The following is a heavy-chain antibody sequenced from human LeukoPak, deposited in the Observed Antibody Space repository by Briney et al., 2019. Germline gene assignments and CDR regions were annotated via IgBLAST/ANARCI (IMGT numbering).Heavy chain of an antibody. D-gene: IGHD3-9*01. J-gene: IGHJ4*02. CDR3: LSYYDILTGYFQ. CDR1: GGSISSSSYY. Sequence: SETLSLTCTVSGGSISSSSYYWGWIRQPPGKGLEWLGSIYYSGSTYYNPSLKSRVTISVDTSKNQFSLKLSSVTAADTAVYYCLSYYDILTGYFQWGQGTLVTVSS. V-gene: IGHV4-39*01. CDR2: IYYSGST.